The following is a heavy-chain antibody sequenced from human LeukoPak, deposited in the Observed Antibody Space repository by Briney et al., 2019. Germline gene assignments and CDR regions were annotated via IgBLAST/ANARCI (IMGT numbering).Heavy chain of an antibody. V-gene: IGHV3-23*01. CDR2: ISPSGEIT. D-gene: IGHD3-10*01. CDR1: GFTFSTYG. Sequence: GGSLRLSCAASGFTFSTYGMNWVRQAPGKGLEWVSGISPSGEITYYTDSVKGRFTISRDNSKNTLYLQMNSLRAEDTAVYYCAKERELLWFGELANRGFDYWGQGTLVTVSS. J-gene: IGHJ4*02. CDR3: AKERELLWFGELANRGFDY.